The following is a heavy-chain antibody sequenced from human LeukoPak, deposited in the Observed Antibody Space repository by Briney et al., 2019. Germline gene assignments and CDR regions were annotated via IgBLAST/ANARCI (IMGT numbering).Heavy chain of an antibody. D-gene: IGHD3-22*01. CDR1: GFTFSSYS. CDR3: ARVHDSSGYYPAFDY. J-gene: IGHJ4*02. CDR2: ISSSSSYI. V-gene: IGHV3-21*01. Sequence: PGGSLRLSCAASGFTFSSYSMNWVRQAPGKGLEWVSSISSSSSYIYYADSVKGRFTISRDNVKNSLYLQMNSLRAEDTAVYYCARVHDSSGYYPAFDYWGQGTLVTVSS.